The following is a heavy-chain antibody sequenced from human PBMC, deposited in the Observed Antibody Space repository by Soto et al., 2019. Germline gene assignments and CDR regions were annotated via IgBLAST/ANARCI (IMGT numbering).Heavy chain of an antibody. V-gene: IGHV3-33*01. Sequence: AGGSLRLSCAASGFTFSSYGMHWVRQAPGKGLEWVAVIWYDGSNKYYADSVKGRFTISRDNSKNTLYLQMNSLRAEDTAVYYGARGSQQLKWFDPWGQGTLVTVS. CDR1: GFTFSSYG. CDR3: ARGSQQLKWFDP. CDR2: IWYDGSNK. D-gene: IGHD6-13*01. J-gene: IGHJ5*02.